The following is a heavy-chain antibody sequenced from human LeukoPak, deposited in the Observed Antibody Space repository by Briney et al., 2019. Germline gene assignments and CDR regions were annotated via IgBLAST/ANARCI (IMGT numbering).Heavy chain of an antibody. V-gene: IGHV3-48*01. Sequence: PGGSLRLSCSASGFTFSSYSMNWVRQAPGKGLEWVSYISSSSSTIYYADSVKGRFTISVDKSKNTVYLQMNSLRGEDTALYYCVKDTRTKDQFGSWGQGTLVTVSS. D-gene: IGHD3-3*01. CDR1: GFTFSSYS. J-gene: IGHJ4*02. CDR2: ISSSSSTI. CDR3: VKDTRTKDQFGS.